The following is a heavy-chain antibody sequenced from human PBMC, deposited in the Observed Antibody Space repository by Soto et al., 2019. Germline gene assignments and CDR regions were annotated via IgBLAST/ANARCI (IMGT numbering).Heavy chain of an antibody. CDR3: AKDPQWELPPPGAFDI. D-gene: IGHD1-26*01. CDR1: GFTFDDYA. CDR2: ISWNSGSI. Sequence: PGGSLRLSCAASGFTFDDYAMHWVRQAPGKGLEWVSGISWNSGSIGYADSVKGRFTISRDNAKNSLYLQMNSLRAEDTAVYYCAKDPQWELPPPGAFDIWGQGTMVTVSS. V-gene: IGHV3-9*01. J-gene: IGHJ3*02.